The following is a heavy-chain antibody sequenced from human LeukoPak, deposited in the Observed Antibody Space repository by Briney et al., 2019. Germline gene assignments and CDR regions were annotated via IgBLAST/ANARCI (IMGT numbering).Heavy chain of an antibody. CDR3: ARGYYGSGSYYLPYYYCYYMDV. D-gene: IGHD3-10*01. Sequence: ASVKVSCKASGYTFTGYYMHWVRQAPGQGLEWMGWINPNSGGTNYAQKFQGRVTMTRDTSISTAYMELSRLRSDDTAVYYCARGYYGSGSYYLPYYYCYYMDVWGKGTTVTVSS. CDR1: GYTFTGYY. V-gene: IGHV1-2*02. CDR2: INPNSGGT. J-gene: IGHJ6*03.